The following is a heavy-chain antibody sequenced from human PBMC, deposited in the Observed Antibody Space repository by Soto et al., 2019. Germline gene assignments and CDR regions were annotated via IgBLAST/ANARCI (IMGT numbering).Heavy chain of an antibody. V-gene: IGHV3-7*03. CDR2: IKQDGSEK. Sequence: EVQLVESGGGLVQPGGSLRLSCAASGFTFSRYWMSWVRQAPGKGLEWVANIKQDGSEKYYVDSVKGRFTISRDNAKNALYLQMNRLRAEDTAVYYCARDREGYDFWSGYPTNYYGMEVWGQGNTVTVSS. CDR1: GFTFSRYW. CDR3: ARDREGYDFWSGYPTNYYGMEV. J-gene: IGHJ6*02. D-gene: IGHD3-3*01.